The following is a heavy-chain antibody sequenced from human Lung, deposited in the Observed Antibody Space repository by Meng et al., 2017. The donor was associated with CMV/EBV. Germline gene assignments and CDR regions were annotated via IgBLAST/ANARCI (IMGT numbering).Heavy chain of an antibody. V-gene: IGHV1-46*01. D-gene: IGHD4-11*01. CDR2: INPSGGST. Sequence: ASVXVSXKASGHTFTSYYMHWVRQAPGQGLEWMGIINPSGGSTSYAQKFQGRVTMTRDTSTSTVYMELSSLRSEDTAVYYCARDRLGVTTGMDVWGQGTTVTVSS. CDR1: GHTFTSYY. J-gene: IGHJ6*02. CDR3: ARDRLGVTTGMDV.